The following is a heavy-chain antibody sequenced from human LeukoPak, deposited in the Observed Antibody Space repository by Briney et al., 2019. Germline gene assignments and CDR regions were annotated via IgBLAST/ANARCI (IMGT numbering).Heavy chain of an antibody. Sequence: GSVTVSRMASGYTFTGYFMHWVRQAPGQGGEWMGWINPNSGGTNYAQKFQGRVTMTRDTSISTAYMELSRLKSDDTAVYYCARGTYMVRGVSPFDYWGQGTLVTVSS. CDR2: INPNSGGT. CDR1: GYTFTGYF. V-gene: IGHV1-2*02. CDR3: ARGTYMVRGVSPFDY. J-gene: IGHJ4*02. D-gene: IGHD3-10*01.